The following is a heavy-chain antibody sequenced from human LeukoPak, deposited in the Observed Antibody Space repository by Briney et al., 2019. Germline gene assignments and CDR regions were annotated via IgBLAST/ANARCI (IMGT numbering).Heavy chain of an antibody. V-gene: IGHV3-48*01. CDR1: GFPLSSYS. CDR2: ISPSSGNI. Sequence: PGGPLRLSCVASGFPLSSYSINWIRQAPGKGLEWASYISPSSGNIYYLDSVQGRFTVSRDNDRNSLFLQIDSPTAEDTAVYFCVRVKGTYFDYWGQGALVTVSS. CDR3: VRVKGTYFDY. J-gene: IGHJ4*02. D-gene: IGHD1-1*01.